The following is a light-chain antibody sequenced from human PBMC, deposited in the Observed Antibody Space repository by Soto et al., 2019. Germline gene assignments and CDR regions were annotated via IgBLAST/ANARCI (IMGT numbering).Light chain of an antibody. Sequence: ALTQPASVSGSPGQSITISCTGTSSDVGGYNYVSWYQQHPGKAPKLMIYDVSNRPSGVSNRFSGSKSGNTASLTISGLQAEDEADYYCSSYTSSSTSYVFGTGTKLTVL. J-gene: IGLJ1*01. CDR2: DVS. CDR1: SSDVGGYNY. V-gene: IGLV2-14*01. CDR3: SSYTSSSTSYV.